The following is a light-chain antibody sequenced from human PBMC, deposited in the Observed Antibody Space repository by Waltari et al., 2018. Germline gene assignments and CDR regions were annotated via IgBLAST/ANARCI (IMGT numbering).Light chain of an antibody. CDR1: GSNIGART. CDR2: SNN. Sequence: QSVLTQSPSTSGTPGQTVTIFSSGSGSNIGARTVNWYQQLPGTAPKLLIYSNNQRPSGVPDRFSGSKSGSSASLAISRLQSEDEADYYCAAWDDTLNGVLFGGGTKLTVL. J-gene: IGLJ2*01. V-gene: IGLV1-44*01. CDR3: AAWDDTLNGVL.